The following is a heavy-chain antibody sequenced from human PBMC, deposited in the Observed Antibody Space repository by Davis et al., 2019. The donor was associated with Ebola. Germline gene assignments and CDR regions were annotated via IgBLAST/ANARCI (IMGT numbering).Heavy chain of an antibody. CDR1: GFTFSSYW. CDR2: IKQDGSEK. V-gene: IGHV3-7*01. J-gene: IGHJ5*02. Sequence: GGSLRLSCAASGFTFSSYWMSWVRQAPGKGLEWVANIKQDGSEKYYVDSVKGRFTISRDNSKNTLYLQMNSLRAEDTAVYYCAKDRYYDFWSGYYNGWFDPWGQGTLVTVSS. CDR3: AKDRYYDFWSGYYNGWFDP. D-gene: IGHD3-3*01.